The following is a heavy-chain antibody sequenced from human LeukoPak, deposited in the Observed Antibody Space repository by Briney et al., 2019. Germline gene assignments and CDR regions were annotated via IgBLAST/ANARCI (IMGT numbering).Heavy chain of an antibody. CDR3: ARGLGDSTVYYYMDV. CDR1: GGTFSSYA. V-gene: IGHV1-69*05. Sequence: ASVKVSCKASGGTFSSYAISWVRQAPGQGLEWMGGIIPIFGTANYAQKFQGRVTMTTDTSTSTAYMELRSLRSDDTAVYYCARGLGDSTVYYYMDVWGKGTTVTVSS. D-gene: IGHD3-16*01. CDR2: IIPIFGTA. J-gene: IGHJ6*03.